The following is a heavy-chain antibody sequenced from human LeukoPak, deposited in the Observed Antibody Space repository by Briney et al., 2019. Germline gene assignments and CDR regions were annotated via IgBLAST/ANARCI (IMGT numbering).Heavy chain of an antibody. Sequence: SETLSLTCIVSGGSISSHYWSWIRQPPGKGLEWIGYIYYSGNANYNPSLKSRVTISVDTSKNQFSLKLSSVTAADTAVYYCARVSRPSWYFDLWGRGTLVTVSS. CDR2: IYYSGNA. CDR3: ARVSRPSWYFDL. J-gene: IGHJ2*01. V-gene: IGHV4-59*11. D-gene: IGHD3-3*02. CDR1: GGSISSHY.